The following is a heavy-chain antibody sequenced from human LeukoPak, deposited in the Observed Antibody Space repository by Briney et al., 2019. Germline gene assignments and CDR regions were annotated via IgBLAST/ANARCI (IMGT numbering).Heavy chain of an antibody. D-gene: IGHD3-16*01. Sequence: SETLSLTCTVSGASISSSTYYWGWIRQPPGKGLEWIGSASYSGNTYYNPSLKSRVTILVDTSKNQFSLKMTSVTAADTAVYYCARDLHPRLTGYFDYWGQGTLVTVSS. CDR3: ARDLHPRLTGYFDY. CDR1: GASISSSTYY. CDR2: ASYSGNT. J-gene: IGHJ4*02. V-gene: IGHV4-39*07.